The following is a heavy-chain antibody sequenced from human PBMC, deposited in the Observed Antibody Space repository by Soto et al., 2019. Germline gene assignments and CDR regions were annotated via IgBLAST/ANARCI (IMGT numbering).Heavy chain of an antibody. Sequence: QVQLVQSRAEMKKPGASVKVSCKASGYTFTSYDVTWVRQATGRGLEWMGWMNPNSGNTGYAQKFLGRVTMTRNTSISTAYMELSSLRSEDTAVYYCAREITDYGMDVWGQGPTVTVSS. CDR1: GYTFTSYD. CDR2: MNPNSGNT. CDR3: AREITDYGMDV. D-gene: IGHD3-16*01. J-gene: IGHJ6*02. V-gene: IGHV1-8*01.